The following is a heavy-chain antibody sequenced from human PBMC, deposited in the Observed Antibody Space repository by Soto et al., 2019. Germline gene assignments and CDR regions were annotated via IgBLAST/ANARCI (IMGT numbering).Heavy chain of an antibody. Sequence: SETLSLTCTVSGGSISSSSYYWGWIRQPPGKGLEWIGSIYYSGSTYYNPSLKSRVTISVDTSKNQFSLKLSSVTAADTAVYYCARRRGQQLVRYYYYYYMDVWGKGTTVTVSS. D-gene: IGHD6-13*01. CDR2: IYYSGST. CDR3: ARRRGQQLVRYYYYYYMDV. CDR1: GGSISSSSYY. J-gene: IGHJ6*03. V-gene: IGHV4-39*01.